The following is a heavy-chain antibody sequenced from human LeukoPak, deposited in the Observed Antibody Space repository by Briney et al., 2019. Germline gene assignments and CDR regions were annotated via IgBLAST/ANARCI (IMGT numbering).Heavy chain of an antibody. CDR2: ISAYNGNT. CDR3: AREKMDTAMVMYYYYGMDV. CDR1: GYTFASYG. Sequence: ASVKVSCKASGYTFASYGISWVRQAPGQGLEWMGWISAYNGNTNYAQKLQGRVTMTTDTSTSTAYMELRSLRSDDTAVYYCAREKMDTAMVMYYYYGMDVWGQGTTVTVSS. D-gene: IGHD5-18*01. V-gene: IGHV1-18*01. J-gene: IGHJ6*02.